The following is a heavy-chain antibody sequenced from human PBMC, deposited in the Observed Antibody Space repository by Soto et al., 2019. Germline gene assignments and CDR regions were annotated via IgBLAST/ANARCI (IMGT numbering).Heavy chain of an antibody. CDR1: GFTFEDHA. V-gene: IGHV3-9*01. J-gene: IGHJ6*02. CDR3: VRDMGHYVFWGNHERGLDV. D-gene: IGHD3-3*01. CDR2: ISWNSDII. Sequence: PGGSLRLSCVASGFTFEDHAMHWVRQGPGKGLEWVSGISWNSDIIVYADSVKGRFTMSRDNVKNSLYLQMSSLRSDDTAAYYCVRDMGHYVFWGNHERGLDVWGQGTTVTVSS.